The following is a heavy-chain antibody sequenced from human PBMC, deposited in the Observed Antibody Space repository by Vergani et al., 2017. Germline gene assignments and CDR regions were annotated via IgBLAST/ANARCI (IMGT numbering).Heavy chain of an antibody. CDR1: GGYMSGYY. J-gene: IGHJ5*02. CDR3: GRVAYFYGLGCRLLDL. D-gene: IGHD3-10*01. V-gene: IGHV4-59*01. CDR2: MYHSGST. Sequence: QVQLQESGPGLVKASETLSLTCSVSGGYMSGYYWSWIRQPTGKELEWIGYMYHSGSTNYNPSLETRVTISGDTSKNQFSLKLNSVTAADTAVYYCGRVAYFYGLGCRLLDLWGQGIMVTVSS.